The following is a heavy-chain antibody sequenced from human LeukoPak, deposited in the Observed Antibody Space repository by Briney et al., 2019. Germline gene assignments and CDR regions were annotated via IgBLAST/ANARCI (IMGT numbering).Heavy chain of an antibody. CDR2: IYYSGST. CDR1: GGSISSSSYY. CDR3: ARRVATDAFDI. D-gene: IGHD5-12*01. Sequence: SETLSLTCTVSGGSISSSSYYWGWIRQPPGKGLEWIGSIYYSGSTYYNPSLKSRVTISVDTSKNQFSLKLSSVTAADTAVYYCARRVATDAFDIWGQGTMVTVSS. J-gene: IGHJ3*02. V-gene: IGHV4-39*07.